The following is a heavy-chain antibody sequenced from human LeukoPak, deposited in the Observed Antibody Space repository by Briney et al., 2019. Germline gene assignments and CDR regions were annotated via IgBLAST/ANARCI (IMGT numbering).Heavy chain of an antibody. CDR2: ISYDGSNK. V-gene: IGHV3-30*03. CDR3: ASQISTGY. D-gene: IGHD2/OR15-2a*01. Sequence: GGSLRLSCAASGFTFSSYGMHWVRQAPGKGLEWVAVISYDGSNKYYADSVKGRFTISRDNSKNTLYLQMNSLRAEDTAVYFCASQISTGYWGQGTPVTVSS. CDR1: GFTFSSYG. J-gene: IGHJ4*02.